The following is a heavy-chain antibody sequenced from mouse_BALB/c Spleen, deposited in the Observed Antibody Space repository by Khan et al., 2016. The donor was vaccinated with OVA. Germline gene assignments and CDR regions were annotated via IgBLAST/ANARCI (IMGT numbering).Heavy chain of an antibody. J-gene: IGHJ2*01. Sequence: QVQLQQPGAELVKAGASVKMSCKASGYTFTSYWMHWVKQRLGQGLEWFAETNPTNGRTYYNEKFKSKATLTVDQSSSTAYMLISGPKCEDSAVYYCARIMKIVATYFDYWGQGTTLTVSS. V-gene: IGHV1S81*02. D-gene: IGHD1-1*01. CDR3: ARIMKIVATYFDY. CDR1: GYTFTSYW. CDR2: TNPTNGRT.